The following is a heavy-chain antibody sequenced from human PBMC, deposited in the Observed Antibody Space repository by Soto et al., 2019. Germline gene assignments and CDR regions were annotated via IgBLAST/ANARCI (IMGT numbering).Heavy chain of an antibody. V-gene: IGHV4-30-4*01. D-gene: IGHD2-15*01. CDR1: GGSISSGDYY. J-gene: IGHJ6*01. CDR2: IYYSGST. CDR3: ARDEVGCSGGSCYLQFYYYYGMDV. Sequence: SETLSLTCTVSGGSISSGDYYWSWIRQPPGKGLEWTAYIYYSGSTYYNPSLKSRVTISVDTSKNQFSLKLSSVTAADTAVYYCARDEVGCSGGSCYLQFYYYYGMDVWGQGTTVTVSS.